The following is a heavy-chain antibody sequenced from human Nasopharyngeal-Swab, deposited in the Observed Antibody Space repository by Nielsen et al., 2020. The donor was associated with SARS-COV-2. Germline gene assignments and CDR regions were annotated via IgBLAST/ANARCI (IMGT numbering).Heavy chain of an antibody. J-gene: IGHJ6*02. V-gene: IGHV1-18*01. CDR2: ISAYNGNT. Sequence: ASVKVSCKASGYTFTSYGISWVRQAPGQGLEGMGWISAYNGNTNYAQKLQGRVTMTTDTSTSTAYMELRSLRSDDTAVYYCARDYVGGIAAAGTYYYYYGMDVWGQGTTVTVSS. D-gene: IGHD6-13*01. CDR1: GYTFTSYG. CDR3: ARDYVGGIAAAGTYYYYYGMDV.